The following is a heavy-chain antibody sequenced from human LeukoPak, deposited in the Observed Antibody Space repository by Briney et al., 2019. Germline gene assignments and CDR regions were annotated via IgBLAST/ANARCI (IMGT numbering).Heavy chain of an antibody. CDR2: IKQDGSEK. V-gene: IGHV3-7*01. CDR3: AKDQVRGYSYGIKDY. J-gene: IGHJ4*02. Sequence: PGGSLRLSCAASGFSFSRYWMSWVREAPGNGLEWLANIKQDGSEKYYVDSVKGRFTISRDNAKNSVYQQMTSLSAEATAVNYCAKDQVRGYSYGIKDYWGQGTLVTVSS. CDR1: GFSFSRYW. D-gene: IGHD5-18*01.